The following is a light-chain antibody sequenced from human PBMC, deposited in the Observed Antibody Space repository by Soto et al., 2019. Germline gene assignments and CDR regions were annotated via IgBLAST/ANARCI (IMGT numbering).Light chain of an antibody. CDR3: QHYNSYSEA. J-gene: IGKJ1*01. CDR1: QSVLYNSNNKNY. CDR2: WAS. V-gene: IGKV4-1*01. Sequence: DIVMTQSPDSLAVSLAERATINCKSSQSVLYNSNNKNYLAWYQQKPGQPPKLLIYWASTRESGVPDRFSGSGSGTDFTLTISSLQPDDFATYYCQHYNSYSEAFGQGTKVDIK.